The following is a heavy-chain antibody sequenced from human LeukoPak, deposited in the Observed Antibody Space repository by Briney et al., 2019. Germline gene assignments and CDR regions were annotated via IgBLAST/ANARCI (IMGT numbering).Heavy chain of an antibody. Sequence: SVKVSCKASGGTFSSYVISWVRQAPGQGLEWMGGIIPIFGTANYAQKFQGRVTITADESTSTAYMELSSLRSEDTAVYYCARARTMVTRYYYGMDVWGQGTTVTVSS. J-gene: IGHJ6*02. CDR1: GGTFSSYV. CDR2: IIPIFGTA. CDR3: ARARTMVTRYYYGMDV. V-gene: IGHV1-69*13. D-gene: IGHD5-18*01.